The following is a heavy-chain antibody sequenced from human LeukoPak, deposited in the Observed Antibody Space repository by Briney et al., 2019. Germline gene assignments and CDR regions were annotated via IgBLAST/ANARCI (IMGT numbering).Heavy chain of an antibody. D-gene: IGHD6-13*01. V-gene: IGHV3-21*01. J-gene: IGHJ4*02. CDR3: ASRAIAVANA. Sequence: GGSLRLSCAASGFTFSSYDMNWVRQAPGKGLEWVSSITSSRSYIHYADSVKGRFTISRDNAKNTLYLQMNSLRAEDTAVYYCASRAIAVANARGQGTLVTVSS. CDR1: GFTFSSYD. CDR2: ITSSRSYI.